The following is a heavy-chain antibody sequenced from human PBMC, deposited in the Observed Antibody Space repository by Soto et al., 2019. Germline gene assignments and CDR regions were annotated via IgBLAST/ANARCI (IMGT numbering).Heavy chain of an antibody. J-gene: IGHJ4*02. Sequence: PGGSLILSCAASGFTFSSFAMHWVRQAPGKGLEWVAVISYDGTNKYYADSVKGRFTISRDNSKNMLYLQMNSLRAEDTAVYYCARAFIVGATEIDYWGQGTLVTVSS. V-gene: IGHV3-30-3*01. CDR2: ISYDGTNK. CDR3: ARAFIVGATEIDY. D-gene: IGHD1-26*01. CDR1: GFTFSSFA.